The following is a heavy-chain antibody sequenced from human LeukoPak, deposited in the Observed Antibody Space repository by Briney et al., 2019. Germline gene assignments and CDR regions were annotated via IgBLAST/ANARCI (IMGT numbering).Heavy chain of an antibody. D-gene: IGHD3-22*01. Sequence: ASVKVSCKVSGYTLTELSVHWVRQAPGKGLEWMGGFDPEDGETIYAQKFQGRVTMTEDTSTDTAYMELSSLRSEDTAVYYCATMGTDYSGYYAGYWGQGTLVTASS. V-gene: IGHV1-24*01. CDR1: GYTLTELS. J-gene: IGHJ4*02. CDR2: FDPEDGET. CDR3: ATMGTDYSGYYAGY.